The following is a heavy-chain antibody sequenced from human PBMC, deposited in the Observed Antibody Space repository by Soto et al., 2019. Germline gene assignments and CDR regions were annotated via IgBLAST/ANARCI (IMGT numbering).Heavy chain of an antibody. CDR2: IWYDGSNK. CDR3: ARDVGMVRGVIDYYYGMDV. CDR1: GFTFSSYG. Sequence: SLRLSCAASGFTFSSYGMHWVRQAPGKGLEWVAVIWYDGSNKYYADSVKGRFTISRDNSKNTLYLQMNSLRAEDTAVYYCARDVGMVRGVIDYYYGMDVWGQGTTVTVSS. J-gene: IGHJ6*02. V-gene: IGHV3-33*01. D-gene: IGHD3-10*01.